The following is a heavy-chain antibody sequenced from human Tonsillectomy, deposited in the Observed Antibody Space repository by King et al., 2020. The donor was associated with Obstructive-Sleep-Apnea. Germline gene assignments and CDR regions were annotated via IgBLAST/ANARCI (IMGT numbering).Heavy chain of an antibody. Sequence: VQLVESGGGLVQPGGSRRLSCVASGFTFRTFSMNWVRQAPGRGLEWVSHISSDGSTKYYADSVKGRFSTSRDNAKNSLYLQMNSLRDEDTAVYYCARLVDDYGDYVNWYFDLWGRGTRVTVSS. D-gene: IGHD4-17*01. CDR1: GFTFRTFS. CDR3: ARLVDDYGDYVNWYFDL. V-gene: IGHV3-48*02. J-gene: IGHJ2*01. CDR2: ISSDGSTK.